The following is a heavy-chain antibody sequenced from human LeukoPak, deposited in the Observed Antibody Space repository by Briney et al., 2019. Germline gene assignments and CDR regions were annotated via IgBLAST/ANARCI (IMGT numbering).Heavy chain of an antibody. J-gene: IGHJ4*02. CDR3: AKTPYSNPFRVPFDY. D-gene: IGHD4-11*01. V-gene: IGHV3-23*01. CDR1: GFTFSSYA. CDR2: ISGSGGST. Sequence: PGGSLRLSCAASGFTFSSYAMSWVRQAPGKGLEWVSAISGSGGSTYYADSVKGRFTISRDNSKNSLYLQMNSLRAEDTAVYYCAKTPYSNPFRVPFDYWGQGTLVIVSS.